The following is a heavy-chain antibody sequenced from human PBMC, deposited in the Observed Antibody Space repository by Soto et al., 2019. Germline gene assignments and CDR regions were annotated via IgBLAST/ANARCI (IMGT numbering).Heavy chain of an antibody. CDR3: AKDQLDY. J-gene: IGHJ4*02. CDR2: ISYDGSNK. V-gene: IGHV3-30*18. Sequence: VAVISYDGSNKYYADSVKGRFTISRDNSKNTLYLQMNSLRAEDTAVYYCAKDQLDYWGQGTLVTVSS.